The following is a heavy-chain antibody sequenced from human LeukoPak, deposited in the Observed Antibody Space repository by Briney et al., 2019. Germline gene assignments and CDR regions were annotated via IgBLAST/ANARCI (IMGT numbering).Heavy chain of an antibody. CDR3: ARASYPGMHAGY. Sequence: SVKVSCKASGGTFSSYAISWVRQAPGQGLEWMGGIIPIFGTANYAQKFQGRVTITADESTSTAYMELSSLRSEDAAVYYCARASYPGMHAGYWGQGTLVTVSS. V-gene: IGHV1-69*01. CDR2: IIPIFGTA. CDR1: GGTFSSYA. D-gene: IGHD2-8*01. J-gene: IGHJ4*02.